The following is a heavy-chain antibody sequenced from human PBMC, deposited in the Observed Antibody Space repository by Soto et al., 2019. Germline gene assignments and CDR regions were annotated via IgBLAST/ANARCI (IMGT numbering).Heavy chain of an antibody. V-gene: IGHV4-34*01. Sequence: QVQLQQWGAGLLKPSETLSLTCAVYGGSFSGYYWTWIRQPPGTGLEWIGEINHSGSTTYNPSLKSRVTISVDTSKTQFSLKLTSVTAAGSAVYYCARYKIAGLFDYWGQGTLVTVSS. J-gene: IGHJ4*02. CDR3: ARYKIAGLFDY. CDR2: INHSGST. D-gene: IGHD2-21*01. CDR1: GGSFSGYY.